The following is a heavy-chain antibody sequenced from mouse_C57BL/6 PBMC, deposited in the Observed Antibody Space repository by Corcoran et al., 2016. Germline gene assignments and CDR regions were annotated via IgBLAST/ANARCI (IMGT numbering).Heavy chain of an antibody. CDR1: GYTFTTYG. J-gene: IGHJ4*01. Sequence: QIQLVQSGPELKKPGETVKISCKASGYTFTTYGMSWVKQAQGKGLKWMGWINTYSGVPTYADDFKGRFAFSLETSASTAYLQINNLKNEDTATYFCVRRGLGMGAMDYWGQGTSVTVSS. D-gene: IGHD2-3*01. CDR2: INTYSGVP. V-gene: IGHV9-3*01. CDR3: VRRGLGMGAMDY.